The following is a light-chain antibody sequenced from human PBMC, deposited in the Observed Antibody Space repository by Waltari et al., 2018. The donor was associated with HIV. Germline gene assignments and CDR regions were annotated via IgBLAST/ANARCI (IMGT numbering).Light chain of an antibody. J-gene: IGKJ1*01. CDR1: QSVSSN. Sequence: ELLISQPSATLSVSPGERDTLSCRASQSVSSNLAGYQQKPGQAPRLLIYGASTRATGIPARFSGSGSGTEFTLTISSLQSEDFAVYYCQQYNNWPQTFGQGTKVEIK. CDR3: QQYNNWPQT. CDR2: GAS. V-gene: IGKV3-15*01.